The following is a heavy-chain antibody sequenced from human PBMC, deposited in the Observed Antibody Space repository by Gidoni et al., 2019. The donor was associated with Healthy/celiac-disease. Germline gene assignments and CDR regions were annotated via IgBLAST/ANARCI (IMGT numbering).Heavy chain of an antibody. J-gene: IGHJ3*02. V-gene: IGHV3-30*04. Sequence: QVQLVESGGGVVQPGRSLRLSCAASGFTFRSYAMHWVRQAPGKGLEWVAVISYDGSNKYYADSVKGRFTISRDNSKNTLYLQMNSLRAEDTAVYYCARDRGPSSTSYYAFDIWGQGTMVTVSS. CDR1: GFTFRSYA. CDR3: ARDRGPSSTSYYAFDI. D-gene: IGHD2-2*01. CDR2: ISYDGSNK.